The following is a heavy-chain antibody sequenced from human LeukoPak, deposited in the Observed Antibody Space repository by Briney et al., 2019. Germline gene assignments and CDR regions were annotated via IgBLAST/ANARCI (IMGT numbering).Heavy chain of an antibody. D-gene: IGHD2-15*01. Sequence: GGSLRLSCAASGFTFDDYSMHWVRQAPGKALEWVSLISWDGQNTFYGDSAKGRFTISRDNSENSLFLQMNNLRTEDTALYYCAKGDISTSYAFDIWGQGTMVTVSS. V-gene: IGHV3-43*01. CDR3: AKGDISTSYAFDI. J-gene: IGHJ3*02. CDR2: ISWDGQNT. CDR1: GFTFDDYS.